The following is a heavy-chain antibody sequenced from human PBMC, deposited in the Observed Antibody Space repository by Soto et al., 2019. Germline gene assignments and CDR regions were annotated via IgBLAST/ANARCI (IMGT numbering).Heavy chain of an antibody. CDR1: GDSISSNHW. CDR2: IHHSGST. Sequence: QVHLQESGPGLVKPSGTLSLTCTVSGDSISSNHWWSWVRQPPGKGLEWIGEIHHSGSTNYAPSHKTRXPXAXXKAKTQVSLKLNSVTAADTALYYCARTNNGYRSGWYNWFDTWGQGTLVTVSS. D-gene: IGHD6-19*01. CDR3: ARTNNGYRSGWYNWFDT. V-gene: IGHV4-4*02. J-gene: IGHJ5*02.